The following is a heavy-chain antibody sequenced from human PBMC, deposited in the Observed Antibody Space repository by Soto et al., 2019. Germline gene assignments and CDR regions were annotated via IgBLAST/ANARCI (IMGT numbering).Heavy chain of an antibody. Sequence: PGGSLRLSCAASGFTFSSYAMSWVRQAPGKGLEWVSAISGSGGSTYYADSVKGRFTISRDNSKNTLYLQMNSLRAEDTAVYYCAKGGESYNWNPNWFDPWGQGTLVTVSS. D-gene: IGHD1-20*01. CDR1: GFTFSSYA. CDR2: ISGSGGST. V-gene: IGHV3-23*01. J-gene: IGHJ5*02. CDR3: AKGGESYNWNPNWFDP.